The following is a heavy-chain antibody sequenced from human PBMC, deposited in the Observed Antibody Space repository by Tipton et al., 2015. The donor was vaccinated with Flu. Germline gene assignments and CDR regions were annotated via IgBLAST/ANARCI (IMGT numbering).Heavy chain of an antibody. V-gene: IGHV4-39*07. Sequence: TLSLTCTVSGGSIRSSSYYWGWIRQPPGKGPEWIGSMLYGGSTYYNPSLKSRVTISVDTSKNQFSLKLSSVTAADTAVYYCAREGALTGYSKPADYWGQGTLVTVSP. CDR2: MLYGGST. D-gene: IGHD3-9*01. CDR3: AREGALTGYSKPADY. J-gene: IGHJ4*02. CDR1: GGSIRSSSYY.